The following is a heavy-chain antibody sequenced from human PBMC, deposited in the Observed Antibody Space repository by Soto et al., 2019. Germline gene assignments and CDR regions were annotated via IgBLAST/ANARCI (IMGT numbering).Heavy chain of an antibody. J-gene: IGHJ5*02. D-gene: IGHD5-12*01. Sequence: RSQTLSLTCAISGDSVSSNTASWNWIRQSPSRGLEWLGRTYFRSKWYNDYAVSVKSRIIINPDTSNNQSSLQLNSVTPEDTAVYFCAKGDNLGPKTGYAFDPWGQGIMVTVSS. CDR2: TYFRSKWYN. CDR3: AKGDNLGPKTGYAFDP. CDR1: GDSVSSNTAS. V-gene: IGHV6-1*01.